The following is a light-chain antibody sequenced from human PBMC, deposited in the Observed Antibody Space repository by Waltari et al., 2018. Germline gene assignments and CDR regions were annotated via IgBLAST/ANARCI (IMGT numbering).Light chain of an antibody. Sequence: EIVLTQSPLSLPVTPGEPASISCRSSQSLLYSNGYNYLDWYLQKPGQSTQLLIYLGSNRASGVPDRFSGSGSGTDFTLKITRVEAEDVGVYYCMQALQTPLTFGGGTKVEIK. CDR3: MQALQTPLT. CDR2: LGS. J-gene: IGKJ4*01. CDR1: QSLLYSNGYNY. V-gene: IGKV2-28*01.